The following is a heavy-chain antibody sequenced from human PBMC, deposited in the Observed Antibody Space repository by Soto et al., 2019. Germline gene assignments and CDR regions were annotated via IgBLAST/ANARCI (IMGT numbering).Heavy chain of an antibody. Sequence: PSETLSLTCAVSGGSISSGGYSWSWIRQPPGKGLEWIGYIYHSGSTYYNPSLKSRVTISVDRSKNQFSLKLSSVTAADTAVYYCARGGIGQQLVPMEGFGYWGQGTLVTVSS. CDR2: IYHSGST. CDR1: GGSISSGGYS. D-gene: IGHD6-13*01. CDR3: ARGGIGQQLVPMEGFGY. V-gene: IGHV4-30-2*01. J-gene: IGHJ4*02.